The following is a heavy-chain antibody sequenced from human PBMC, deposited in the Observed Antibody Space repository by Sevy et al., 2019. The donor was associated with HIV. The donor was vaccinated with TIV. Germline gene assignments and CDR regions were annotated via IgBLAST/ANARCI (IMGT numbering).Heavy chain of an antibody. J-gene: IGHJ4*02. CDR3: AKDAYCGGDCYSAPPFDY. CDR1: GFTFSSYA. D-gene: IGHD2-21*02. Sequence: GGSLRLSCAASGFTFSSYAMSWVRQAPWKGLEWVSAISGSGGSTYYADSVKGRFTISRDNSKNTLYLQMNSLRAEDTAVYYCAKDAYCGGDCYSAPPFDYWGQGTLVTVSS. V-gene: IGHV3-23*01. CDR2: ISGSGGST.